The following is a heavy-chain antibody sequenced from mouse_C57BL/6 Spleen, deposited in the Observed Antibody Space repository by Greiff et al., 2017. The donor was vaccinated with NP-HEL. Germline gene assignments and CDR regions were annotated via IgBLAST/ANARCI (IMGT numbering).Heavy chain of an antibody. D-gene: IGHD1-1*01. CDR3: ARDRDYGSSSLDY. CDR1: GFTFSSYA. CDR2: ISDGGSYT. Sequence: EVKVVESGGGLVKPGGSLKLSCAASGFTFSSYAMSWVRQTPEKRLEWVATISDGGSYTYYPDNVKGRFTISRDNAKNNLYLQMSHLKSEDTAMYYCARDRDYGSSSLDYWGQGTTLTVSS. V-gene: IGHV5-4*01. J-gene: IGHJ2*01.